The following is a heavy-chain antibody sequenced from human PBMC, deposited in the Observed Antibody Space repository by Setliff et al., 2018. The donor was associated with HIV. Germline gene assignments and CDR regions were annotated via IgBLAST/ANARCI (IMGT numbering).Heavy chain of an antibody. CDR1: GFTFSSYS. Sequence: PGGSLRLSCAAPGFTFSSYSMNWVRQAPGKGLEWVSSISSSSSYIYYADSVKGRFTISRDNAKNTLYLQMNSLRAEDTAVYYCARDRFPQSNIFGAWYFDLWGRGTLVTVSS. D-gene: IGHD3-10*02. V-gene: IGHV3-21*01. J-gene: IGHJ2*01. CDR2: ISSSSSYI. CDR3: ARDRFPQSNIFGAWYFDL.